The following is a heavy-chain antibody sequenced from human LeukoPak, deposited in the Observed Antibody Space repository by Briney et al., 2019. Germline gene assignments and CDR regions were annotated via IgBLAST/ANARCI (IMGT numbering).Heavy chain of an antibody. CDR2: IWYDGSNK. J-gene: IGHJ6*02. Sequence: GGSLRLSCAASGFTFSSYGMHWVRQAPGKGLEWVAVIWYDGSNKYYADSVKGRFTISRDNSKNTLSLQMDSLRAEDTAVYYCARKQWLVSPIDYYYGMDVWGQGTTVTVSS. V-gene: IGHV3-33*01. CDR3: ARKQWLVSPIDYYYGMDV. D-gene: IGHD6-19*01. CDR1: GFTFSSYG.